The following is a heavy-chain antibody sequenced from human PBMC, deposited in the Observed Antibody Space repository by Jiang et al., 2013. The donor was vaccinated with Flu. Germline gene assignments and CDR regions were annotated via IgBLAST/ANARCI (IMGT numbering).Heavy chain of an antibody. CDR3: ARDSSVRDGYE. J-gene: IGHJ4*02. D-gene: IGHD5-24*01. CDR1: GYSISSGYY. CDR2: IYHTGST. V-gene: IGHV4-38-2*02. Sequence: TCTVSGYSISSGYYWGWVRQPPGRGLEWVASIYHTGSTYYNPSLKSRVTISVDTSKNQFSLKLSSVTAADTAVYYCARDSSVRDGYEWGQGTLVTVSS.